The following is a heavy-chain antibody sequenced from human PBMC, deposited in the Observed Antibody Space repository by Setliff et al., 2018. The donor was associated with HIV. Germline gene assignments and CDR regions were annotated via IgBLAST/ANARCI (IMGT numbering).Heavy chain of an antibody. CDR3: ARVQMAYAAFEV. CDR1: GGSISTYY. J-gene: IGHJ3*01. V-gene: IGHV4-4*07. D-gene: IGHD4-17*01. CDR2: IYPSGST. Sequence: SETLSLTCIVSGGSISTYYWSWIRQPAGEGLEWIGRIYPSGSTNYNPPLRSRVTLSVDTSKNHFSLKLNPVTAADLAVYYCARVQMAYAAFEVWGQGTMVTVSS.